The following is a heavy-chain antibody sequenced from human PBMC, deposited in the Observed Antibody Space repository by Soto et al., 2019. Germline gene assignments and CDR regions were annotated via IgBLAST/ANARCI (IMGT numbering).Heavy chain of an antibody. CDR1: GFTFSSYA. Sequence: ESGEGLVQPGGSLRLSCAASGFTFSSYAMHWVRQAPGKGLEYVSAISSNGGSTYYADSVKGRFTISRDNSKNTLYLQMGSLRAEDMAVYYCAREGEGLAFDIWGQGTMVTVSS. V-gene: IGHV3-64*02. J-gene: IGHJ3*02. CDR2: ISSNGGST. CDR3: AREGEGLAFDI.